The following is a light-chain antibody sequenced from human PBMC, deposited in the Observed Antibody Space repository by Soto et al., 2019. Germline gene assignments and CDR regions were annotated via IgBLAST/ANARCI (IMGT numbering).Light chain of an antibody. CDR1: QSVSSSF. V-gene: IGKV3-20*01. Sequence: EIVLTQSPGTLSLSPGERATLSCRASQSVSSSFLAWYQQKVGQAPRLLIYGASSRATGIPDRFSGSGSGTDFTLTISRLRSEDFATYYCQQSYSTPLTFGGRTKVDIK. CDR2: GAS. CDR3: QQSYSTPLT. J-gene: IGKJ4*01.